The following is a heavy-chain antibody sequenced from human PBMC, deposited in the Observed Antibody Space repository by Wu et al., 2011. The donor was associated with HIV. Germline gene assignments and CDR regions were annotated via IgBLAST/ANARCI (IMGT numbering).Heavy chain of an antibody. D-gene: IGHD1-14*01. J-gene: IGHJ4*02. CDR1: GYTFTDYN. V-gene: IGHV1-69-2*01. Sequence: EVRLVQSGAEVKKPGATVKISCKVSGYTFTDYNIHWVRQAPGKGLQWMGHVAPEDGAALYSEKFQGRVTLTADASVDTTYMELSGLKSEDTAVYYCVRGDRHRTLDSWGRGTLVSVSS. CDR3: VRGDRHRTLDS. CDR2: VAPEDGAA.